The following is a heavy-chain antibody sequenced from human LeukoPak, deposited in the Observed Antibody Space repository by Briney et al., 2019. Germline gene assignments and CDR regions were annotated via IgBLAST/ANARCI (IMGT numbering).Heavy chain of an antibody. CDR3: ARARYYYDSSGYPYWYFDL. J-gene: IGHJ2*01. CDR2: IYYSGST. V-gene: IGHV4-59*01. CDR1: GGSISSYY. D-gene: IGHD3-22*01. Sequence: SETLSLTCTVSGGSISSYYWSWNRQPPGKGLEWIGYIYYSGSTNYNPSLKSRVTISVDTSKNQFSLKLSSVTAADAAVYYCARARYYYDSSGYPYWYFDLWGRGTLVTVSS.